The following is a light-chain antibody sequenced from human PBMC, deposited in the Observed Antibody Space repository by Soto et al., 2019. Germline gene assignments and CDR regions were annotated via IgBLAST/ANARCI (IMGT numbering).Light chain of an antibody. V-gene: IGKV3-15*01. Sequence: EIVMTQSPATLSVSPGERATLSCRTSQTVSSNFAWYQQKPGQAPRLLIYGASTRATGIPDRFSGSGSGTEFTLTISSLQSEDFAVYYCQQYNKWPPWTFGQGTKVEIK. CDR2: GAS. J-gene: IGKJ1*01. CDR1: QTVSSN. CDR3: QQYNKWPPWT.